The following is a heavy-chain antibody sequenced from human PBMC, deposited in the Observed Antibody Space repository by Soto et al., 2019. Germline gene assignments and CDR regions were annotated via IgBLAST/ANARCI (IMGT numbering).Heavy chain of an antibody. CDR3: VGDGYNYGYFDY. V-gene: IGHV3-73*02. CDR1: GFTFSGSA. CDR2: IRSKANSYAT. J-gene: IGHJ4*02. D-gene: IGHD5-12*01. Sequence: VQLVESGGGLVQPGGSLKLSCAASGFTFSGSAMHWVRQASGKGLEWVGRIRSKANSYATAYAASVKGRFTISRDDSKNTAYLQMNSLKTEDTAVYYCVGDGYNYGYFDYWGQGTLVTVSS.